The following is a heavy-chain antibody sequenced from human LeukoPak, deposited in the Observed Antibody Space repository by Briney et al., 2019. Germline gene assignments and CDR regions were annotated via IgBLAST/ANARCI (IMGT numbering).Heavy chain of an antibody. CDR2: ISSSSSTI. D-gene: IGHD3-22*01. V-gene: IGHV3-48*01. CDR3: ARDPYYYDSSGYSY. Sequence: PGGSLRLSCAASGFTLSSYSMNWVRQAPGKGLEWVSYISSSSSTIYYADSVKGRFTISRDNAKNSLYLQMNSLRAEDTAVYYCARDPYYYDSSGYSYWGQGTLVTVSS. CDR1: GFTLSSYS. J-gene: IGHJ4*02.